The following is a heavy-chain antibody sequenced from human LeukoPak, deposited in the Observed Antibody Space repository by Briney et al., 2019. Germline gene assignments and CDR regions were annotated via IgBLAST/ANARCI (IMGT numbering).Heavy chain of an antibody. D-gene: IGHD3/OR15-3a*01. CDR2: ISGSATGYMT. V-gene: IGHV3-23*01. J-gene: IGHJ6*02. Sequence: GGSLRLSCAASGFTFNTYGMSWVRHSPGKGLEWVSAISGSATGYMTNYADSVKGRFTISRDNDKNTLYLQMNSLRAEDTAVYYCAKQGPFWDWLLENYYYGMDVWGQGTLVTVSS. CDR3: AKQGPFWDWLLENYYYGMDV. CDR1: GFTFNTYG.